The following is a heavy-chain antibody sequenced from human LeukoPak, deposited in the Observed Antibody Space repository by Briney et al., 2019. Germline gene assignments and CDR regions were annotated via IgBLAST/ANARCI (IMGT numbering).Heavy chain of an antibody. CDR3: ARLTYCGGDCYFGAFDI. CDR1: GCSFTSYW. V-gene: IGHV5-51*01. CDR2: IYPGDSDT. D-gene: IGHD2-21*02. Sequence: GESLKISCKGSGCSFTSYWIGWVRQMPGKGLEWMGIIYPGDSDTRYSPSFQGQVTISADKSISTAYLQWSSLKASDTAMYYCARLTYCGGDCYFGAFDIWGQGTMVTVSS. J-gene: IGHJ3*02.